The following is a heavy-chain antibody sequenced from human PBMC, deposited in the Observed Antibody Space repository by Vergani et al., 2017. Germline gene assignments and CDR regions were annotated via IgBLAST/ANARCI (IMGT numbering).Heavy chain of an antibody. CDR1: GFTFSHYS. J-gene: IGHJ6*02. D-gene: IGHD2-15*01. V-gene: IGHV3-21*04. Sequence: VQLVESGGGVVQPGRSLRLSCAASGFTFSHYSMNWVRQAPGKGLEWVSSISGNNDDVYYADSVKGRFTISRDNAKNSLYLDMSSLRAEDTAVYYCARQYCSGGSCYSHYYYYGMDVWGQGTTVTVSS. CDR2: ISGNNDDV. CDR3: ARQYCSGGSCYSHYYYYGMDV.